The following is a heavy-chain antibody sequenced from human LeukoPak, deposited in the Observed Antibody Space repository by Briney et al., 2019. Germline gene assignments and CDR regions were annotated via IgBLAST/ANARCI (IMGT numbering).Heavy chain of an antibody. CDR1: GGTFSSYA. Sequence: SVKVSCEASGGTFSSYAISWVRQAPGQGLEWMGGIIPIFGTANYAQKFQGKVTITADESTSTAYMELSSLRSEDTAVYYCTRGTGCTGGSCSYYGMDVWGQGTTVTVSS. D-gene: IGHD2-15*01. J-gene: IGHJ6*02. V-gene: IGHV1-69*13. CDR2: IIPIFGTA. CDR3: TRGTGCTGGSCSYYGMDV.